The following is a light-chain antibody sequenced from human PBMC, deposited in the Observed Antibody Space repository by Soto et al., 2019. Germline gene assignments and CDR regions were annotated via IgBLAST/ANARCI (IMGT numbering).Light chain of an antibody. J-gene: IGKJ4*01. CDR1: QSVSSTY. CDR2: GAS. CDR3: QQYESSPTT. V-gene: IGKV3-20*01. Sequence: EIVLTQSPGTLSLSPGERATLSCRASQSVSSTYLAWYQQKPDQAPRLLIYGASSSATGIPDRFSGSGSGTDFTLTISRLEPEDFAVYYCQQYESSPTTFGGGTKVEIK.